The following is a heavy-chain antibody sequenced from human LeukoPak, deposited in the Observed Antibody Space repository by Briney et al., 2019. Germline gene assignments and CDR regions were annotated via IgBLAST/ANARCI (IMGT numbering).Heavy chain of an antibody. Sequence: GGSLRLSPAASAFSLSDYNMKTGRQGPRKGLERGSYITNWSGTIYYADSVKGRFTISRDNAKNSLYLQMNSLRAEDTAVYYCARSEAPMDKPFDYWGQGTLVTVSS. D-gene: IGHD3-10*01. J-gene: IGHJ4*02. CDR3: ARSEAPMDKPFDY. CDR2: ITNWSGTI. CDR1: AFSLSDYN. V-gene: IGHV3-48*04.